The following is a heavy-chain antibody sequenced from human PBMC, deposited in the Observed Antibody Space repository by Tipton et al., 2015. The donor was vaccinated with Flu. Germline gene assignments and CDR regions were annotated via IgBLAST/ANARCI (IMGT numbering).Heavy chain of an antibody. CDR2: IYYSGTT. V-gene: IGHV4-39*07. CDR3: ARGLWNDRRAYYYYGVDV. D-gene: IGHD1-1*01. CDR1: GDSISTTIYY. J-gene: IGHJ6*02. Sequence: LRLSCTVSGDSISTTIYYWGWVRQPPGKGLEWIGSIYYSGTTYYNPSLKSRVTISVDSSKNEFSLTLASLTAADTAVYYCARGLWNDRRAYYYYGVDVWGQGTTVTVSS.